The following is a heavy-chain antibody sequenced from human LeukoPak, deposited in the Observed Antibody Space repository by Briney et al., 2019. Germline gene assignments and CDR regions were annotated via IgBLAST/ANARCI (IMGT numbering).Heavy chain of an antibody. CDR3: AKTETTVTASFDY. Sequence: GGSLRLSCAASGFTFSNYAMHWVRQAPGKGLEWVAVISSVGSNKYYADSVKGRFTISRDNSKNTLYVQMNSLRAEDTAVYYCAKTETTVTASFDYWGQGTLVTVSS. D-gene: IGHD4-17*01. CDR1: GFTFSNYA. V-gene: IGHV3-30*04. J-gene: IGHJ4*02. CDR2: ISSVGSNK.